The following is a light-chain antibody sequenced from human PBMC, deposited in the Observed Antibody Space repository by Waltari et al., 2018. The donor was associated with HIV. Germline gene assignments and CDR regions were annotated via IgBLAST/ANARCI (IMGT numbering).Light chain of an antibody. CDR3: ATWDDSLNGYF. CDR2: RNI. CDR1: NSNLGSNT. J-gene: IGLJ1*01. V-gene: IGLV1-44*01. Sequence: QSVLTQPPSASGTTGQRVTLSCSGSNSNLGSNTVNWYQQLPGTAPKVLIYRNIHRPSGVSDRFSVSMPGTSDSRAISERQSEDEAEYYCATWDDSLNGYFFGSGTKVTAL.